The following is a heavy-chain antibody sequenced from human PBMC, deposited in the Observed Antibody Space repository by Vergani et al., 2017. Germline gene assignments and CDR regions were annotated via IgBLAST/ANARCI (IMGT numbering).Heavy chain of an antibody. Sequence: QVQLQESGPGLVKPSQTLSLTCTVSGGSISSGDYYWSWIRQPPGKGLEWIGYIYYSGSTYYNPSFKSRVTISVDTSKNQFSLKLSSVTAADTAVYYCARVGVVRGVSYYYYYYGMDVWGQGTTVTVSS. J-gene: IGHJ6*02. D-gene: IGHD3-10*01. CDR1: GGSISSGDYY. CDR3: ARVGVVRGVSYYYYYYGMDV. V-gene: IGHV4-30-4*08. CDR2: IYYSGST.